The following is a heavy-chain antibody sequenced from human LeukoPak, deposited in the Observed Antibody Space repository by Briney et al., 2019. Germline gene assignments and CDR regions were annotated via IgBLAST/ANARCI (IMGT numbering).Heavy chain of an antibody. Sequence: ASVKVSCKPSGYTFTGYYLHWLRQAPGQGLEWMGWMNTNTGATMYAQKFQDRVTLTRDTSISTGYLELTSLRSDGTALYYCARDRVGSGWPRPYYFEFWGQGTLVTVSS. D-gene: IGHD6-19*01. CDR2: MNTNTGAT. V-gene: IGHV1-2*02. J-gene: IGHJ4*02. CDR1: GYTFTGYY. CDR3: ARDRVGSGWPRPYYFEF.